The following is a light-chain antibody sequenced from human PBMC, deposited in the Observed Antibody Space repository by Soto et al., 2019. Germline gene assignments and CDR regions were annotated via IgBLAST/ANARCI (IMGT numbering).Light chain of an antibody. CDR2: AAS. CDR1: QSINTY. V-gene: IGKV1-39*01. J-gene: IGKJ5*01. Sequence: DIQITQFASSLSPSVAYRVTITCRASQSINTYLNWYQQKPGKAPNLLIYAASSLQSGVPSRFSGSGSGTDFTLTISSLQPEDFATYYCQQLDSYPITFGQGTRLEIK. CDR3: QQLDSYPIT.